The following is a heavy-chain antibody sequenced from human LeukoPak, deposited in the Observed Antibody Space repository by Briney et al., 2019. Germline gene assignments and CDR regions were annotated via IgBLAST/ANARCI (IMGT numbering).Heavy chain of an antibody. CDR3: ARQQQLVKN. CDR2: IYNRGGT. J-gene: IGHJ4*02. Sequence: SETLSLTCAVSGGSLSSSNWWSGVPQPPGKGLGWIGEIYNRGGTNYNPSLKRRVTISVDKSKNQFSLKRSSVTAADTAVYYCARQQQLVKNWGQGTLVTVSS. CDR1: GGSLSSSNW. V-gene: IGHV4-4*02. D-gene: IGHD6-13*01.